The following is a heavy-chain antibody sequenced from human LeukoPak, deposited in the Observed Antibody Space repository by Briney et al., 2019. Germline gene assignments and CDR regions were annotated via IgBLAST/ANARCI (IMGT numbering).Heavy chain of an antibody. Sequence: GESLRISCKASGYSFTRYWISWVRQMPGKGLEWMGRIDPSDSSTNYNTSFQGHVTNSTDKSISTAYLQYSSLKASDTATYYYYCEGTWGQGTLVTVSS. CDR1: GYSFTRYW. J-gene: IGHJ4*02. CDR3: YCEGT. D-gene: IGHD2-15*01. CDR2: IDPSDSST. V-gene: IGHV5-10-1*01.